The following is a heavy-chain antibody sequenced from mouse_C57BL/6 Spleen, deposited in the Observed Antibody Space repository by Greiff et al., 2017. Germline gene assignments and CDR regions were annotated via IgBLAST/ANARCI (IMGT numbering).Heavy chain of an antibody. CDR2: INPNNGGT. Sequence: EVQLQQSGPELVKPGASVKISCKASGYTFTDYYMNWVKQSHGKSLEWIGDINPNNGGTSYNQKFKGKGTLTVDKSSSTAYMELRSLTSEDSAVYYCARFYYAMDYWGQGTSVTVSS. V-gene: IGHV1-26*01. CDR3: ARFYYAMDY. J-gene: IGHJ4*01. CDR1: GYTFTDYY.